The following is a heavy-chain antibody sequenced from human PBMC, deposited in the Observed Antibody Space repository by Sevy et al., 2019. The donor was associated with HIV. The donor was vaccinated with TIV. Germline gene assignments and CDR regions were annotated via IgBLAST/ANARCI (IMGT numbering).Heavy chain of an antibody. CDR3: AKSPALFTIFDY. CDR1: GFTFSSYA. D-gene: IGHD3-10*01. J-gene: IGHJ4*02. Sequence: GGSLRLSCAASGFTFSSYAMSWVRQAPGKGLEWVSAISGSGGSTYYADSVKGRFTISRDNSKNTLYLQMDSLRAEDTAVYYCAKSPALFTIFDYWGQGTLVTVSS. V-gene: IGHV3-23*01. CDR2: ISGSGGST.